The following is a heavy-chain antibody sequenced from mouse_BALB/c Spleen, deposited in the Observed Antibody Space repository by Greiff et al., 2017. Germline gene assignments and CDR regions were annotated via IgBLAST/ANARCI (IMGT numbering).Heavy chain of an antibody. CDR2: INSNGGST. CDR1: GFTFSSYG. V-gene: IGHV5-6-3*01. Sequence: EVKVEESGGGLVQPGGSLKLSCAASGFTFSSYGMSWVRQTPDKRLELVATINSNGGSTYYPDSVKGRFTISRDNAKNTLYLQMSSLKSEDTAMYYCARGYYDFAWFAYWGQGTLVTVSA. D-gene: IGHD2-4*01. CDR3: ARGYYDFAWFAY. J-gene: IGHJ3*01.